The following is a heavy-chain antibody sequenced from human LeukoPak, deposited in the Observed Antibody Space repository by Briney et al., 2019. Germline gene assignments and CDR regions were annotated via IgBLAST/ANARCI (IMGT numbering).Heavy chain of an antibody. V-gene: IGHV3-23*01. D-gene: IGHD2-15*01. CDR2: ISGSGGST. J-gene: IGHJ4*02. CDR3: AKALDCSGGSCLLGFDY. Sequence: GGSLRLSCAASGFTFSSYAMSWVRQAPGKGLEWVSAISGSGGSTYYADSVKGRFTISRDNSKNTLYLQMNSLRAEDTAVYYCAKALDCSGGSCLLGFDYWGQGTLVTVSS. CDR1: GFTFSSYA.